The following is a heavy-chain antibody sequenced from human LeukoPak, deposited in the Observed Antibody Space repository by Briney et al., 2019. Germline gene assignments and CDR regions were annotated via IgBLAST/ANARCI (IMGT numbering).Heavy chain of an antibody. CDR3: ARDGYYYDSSGYYSDY. D-gene: IGHD3-22*01. CDR1: GFTFSSYS. J-gene: IGHJ4*02. Sequence: GGSLRLSCAASGFTFSSYSMNWVRQAPGKGLEWVSYISSSSSTIYYADSVKGRFTISRDNAKNSLYLQMNSLRAEDTAVYYCARDGYYYDSSGYYSDYWGQGTLVTVSS. CDR2: ISSSSSTI. V-gene: IGHV3-48*01.